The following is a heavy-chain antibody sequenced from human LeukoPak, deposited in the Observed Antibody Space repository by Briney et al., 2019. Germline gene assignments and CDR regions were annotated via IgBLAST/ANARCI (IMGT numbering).Heavy chain of an antibody. V-gene: IGHV4-59*12. D-gene: IGHD3-22*01. Sequence: SETLSLTCTDSGGSISSYYWSWIRQPPGKGLEWIGYIYYSGSTNYNPSLKSRVTISVDTSKNQFSLKLSSVTAADTAVYYCARVLALFKANYYDSSGYYKRDRLLPSLFDYWGQGTLVTVSS. J-gene: IGHJ4*02. CDR2: IYYSGST. CDR3: ARVLALFKANYYDSSGYYKRDRLLPSLFDY. CDR1: GGSISSYY.